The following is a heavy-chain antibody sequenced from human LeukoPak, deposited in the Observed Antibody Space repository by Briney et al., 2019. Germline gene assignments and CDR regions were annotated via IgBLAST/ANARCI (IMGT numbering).Heavy chain of an antibody. D-gene: IGHD5-12*01. CDR1: GHTFTGYY. CDR3: ASEPADSGYDVNAHFDY. V-gene: IGHV1-2*02. CDR2: INPNSGGT. Sequence: ASVKVSCKASGHTFTGYYMNWVRQAPGQGLERMGWINPNSGGTNYAQKFQGRVTMTRDTSISTAYMELSRLRSDDTAVYYCASEPADSGYDVNAHFDYWGQGTLVTVSS. J-gene: IGHJ4*02.